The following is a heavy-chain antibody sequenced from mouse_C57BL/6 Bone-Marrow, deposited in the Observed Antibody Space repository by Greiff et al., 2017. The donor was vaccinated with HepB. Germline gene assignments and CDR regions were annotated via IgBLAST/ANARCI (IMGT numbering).Heavy chain of an antibody. V-gene: IGHV1-82*01. CDR2: IYPGDGDT. J-gene: IGHJ2*01. CDR1: GYAFSSSW. Sequence: QVQLQQSGPELVKPGASVKISCKASGYAFSSSWMNWVKQRPGKGLEWIGRIYPGDGDTNYNGKFKGKATLTADKSSSTAYMQLSSLTSEDSAVYFCARRVTWGDYFDYWGQGTTLTVSS. CDR3: ARRVTWGDYFDY. D-gene: IGHD2-13*01.